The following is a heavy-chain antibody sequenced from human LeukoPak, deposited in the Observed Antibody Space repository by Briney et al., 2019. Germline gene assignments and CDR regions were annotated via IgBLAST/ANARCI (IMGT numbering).Heavy chain of an antibody. CDR3: ARVSPFDY. CDR1: GFTVSSNY. CDR2: FYSGGST. J-gene: IGHJ4*02. V-gene: IGHV3-66*01. Sequence: PGGSLRLSCVASGFTVSSNYMNWVRQAPGKGLEWLSVFYSGGSTYYADSVNGRFTMSRDNSKNTLYLQMNGLRVEDTAVYYCARVSPFDYWGQGTQVTVSS.